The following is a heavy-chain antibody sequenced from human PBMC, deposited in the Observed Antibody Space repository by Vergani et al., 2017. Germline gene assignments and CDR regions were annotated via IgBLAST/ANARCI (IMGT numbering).Heavy chain of an antibody. Sequence: QLQLVQSGAEVKKPAASVKVSCKVSGYTLSALSMHWLRQAPGQGLGWMGGADPEDGKTAYAQKFLDRVIMTEETSTDTASRELSSLRSEDTAVYFCVTGLYSGYGVDFWGEGSTVTVAS. CDR3: VTGLYSGYGVDF. J-gene: IGHJ6*04. CDR2: ADPEDGKT. CDR1: GYTLSALS. D-gene: IGHD5-12*01. V-gene: IGHV1-24*01.